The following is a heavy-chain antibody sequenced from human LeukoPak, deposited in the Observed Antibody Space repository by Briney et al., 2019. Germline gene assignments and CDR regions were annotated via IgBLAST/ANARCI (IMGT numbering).Heavy chain of an antibody. V-gene: IGHV3-48*03. Sequence: GRSLRLSCAASGFTFRSYEMSWVRQAAGKGLQWVSYINRSGDTKHYADSVRGRFTVSRDNAKNSLYLQMNSLRDEDTAAYYCVRGTTTNYFDYWGQETLVTVSS. D-gene: IGHD4-17*01. J-gene: IGHJ4*02. CDR1: GFTFRSYE. CDR2: INRSGDTK. CDR3: VRGTTTNYFDY.